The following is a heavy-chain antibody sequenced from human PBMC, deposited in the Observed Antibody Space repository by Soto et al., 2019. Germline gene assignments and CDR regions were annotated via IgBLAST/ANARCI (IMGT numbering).Heavy chain of an antibody. Sequence: EVQLLESGGGLVQPGGSLGLSCAASGFTFSSFAMSWVRQAPGKGLEWVSATSGSGGTTYYADSVKGRFTISRDNYKNSLYLHMNILRAEDAAIYYSSKFFVATGGSGGWHWSFDSWGQGALVTVSS. CDR1: GFTFSSFA. CDR2: TSGSGGTT. V-gene: IGHV3-23*01. D-gene: IGHD6-25*01. CDR3: SKFFVATGGSGGWHWSFDS. J-gene: IGHJ4*02.